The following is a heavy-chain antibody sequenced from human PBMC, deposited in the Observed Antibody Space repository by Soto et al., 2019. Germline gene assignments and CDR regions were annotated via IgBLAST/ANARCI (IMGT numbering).Heavy chain of an antibody. CDR2: IYPGDSDT. D-gene: IGHD3-10*01. Sequence: GESLKISCKTSGYSFTSYWIGWVRQMPGKGLEWMGIIYPGDSDTRYSPSFKGQVTISRDSAASTLFLQMNSLRAEDTAVYYCAKTFSVRDAGELFDYWGQGTQVTVSS. CDR3: AKTFSVRDAGELFDY. V-gene: IGHV5-51*01. CDR1: GYSFTSYW. J-gene: IGHJ4*02.